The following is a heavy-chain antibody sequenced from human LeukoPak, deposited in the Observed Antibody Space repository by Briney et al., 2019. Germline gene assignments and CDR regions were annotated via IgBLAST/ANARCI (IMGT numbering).Heavy chain of an antibody. CDR1: GFTFSNAW. Sequence: PGGSLRLSCAASGFTFSNAWMSWVRQAPGKGLEWVGRIKSKTDGGTTDYAAPVKGRFTISRDDSKNTLYLQMSSLKTEDTAVYYCTTDLSGDYVWGSYRDYWGQGTLVTVSS. J-gene: IGHJ4*02. CDR3: TTDLSGDYVWGSYRDY. CDR2: IKSKTDGGTT. V-gene: IGHV3-15*01. D-gene: IGHD3-16*02.